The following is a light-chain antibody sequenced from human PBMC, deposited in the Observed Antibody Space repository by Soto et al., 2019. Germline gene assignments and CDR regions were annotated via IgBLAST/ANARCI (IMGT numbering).Light chain of an antibody. J-gene: IGKJ1*01. CDR2: GAS. CDR3: QQYDNLPPWT. V-gene: IGKV3-15*01. Sequence: IVLTQSPATLSVSPGERAPLSCKASQSVGTSLAWYQQKPGQAPRLLIYGASTRATGVPARFSGGGSGTEFTLTISSLQSEDFAIYHCQQYDNLPPWTFGQGTKVDIK. CDR1: QSVGTS.